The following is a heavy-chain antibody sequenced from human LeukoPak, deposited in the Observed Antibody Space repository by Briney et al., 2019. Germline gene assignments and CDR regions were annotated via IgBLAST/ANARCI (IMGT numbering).Heavy chain of an antibody. J-gene: IGHJ6*04. CDR1: GFTHSRYG. D-gene: IGHD3-10*01. Sequence: AGRSLRLFCAASGFTHSRYGMHWLREAPGKALEWVAVISCGGSNKFYGDCVKGRYTISRDNSKITLYLQMNSLRAEDTAVYYCAKEVPKRGITIYGMDGWGKGTTVTVSS. CDR3: AKEVPKRGITIYGMDG. V-gene: IGHV3-30*18. CDR2: ISCGGSNK.